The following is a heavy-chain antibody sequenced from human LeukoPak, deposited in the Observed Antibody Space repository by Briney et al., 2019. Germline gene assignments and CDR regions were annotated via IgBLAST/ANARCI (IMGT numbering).Heavy chain of an antibody. V-gene: IGHV4-34*01. Sequence: SETLSLTCAVYGFSFSGYYWSWVRQPPGKGLEWVGEINHSGSNKYNPSLKSRVTISEDTNKKQFSLKLSSVTAADTAVYYCASQGKDCSGGSCYSGVRYFDYWGQGTLVTVSS. CDR3: ASQGKDCSGGSCYSGVRYFDY. CDR2: INHSGSN. D-gene: IGHD2-15*01. CDR1: GFSFSGYY. J-gene: IGHJ4*02.